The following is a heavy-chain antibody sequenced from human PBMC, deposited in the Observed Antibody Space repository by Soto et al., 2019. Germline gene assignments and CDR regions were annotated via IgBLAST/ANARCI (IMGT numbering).Heavy chain of an antibody. CDR3: AKVRSAYCASAACYAMDA. CDR1: GFTFSTYA. J-gene: IGHJ6*02. V-gene: IGHV3-23*01. D-gene: IGHD2-21*01. CDR2: ISGIGGDT. Sequence: EVQLSESGGDLVQPGGSLRLSCAASGFTFSTYAMSWVRQAPGKGLEWVSSISGIGGDTYYADSVKGRFTISRDNSRNTLYLQMISLREDDTAVYYCAKVRSAYCASAACYAMDAWGQGAPVTVSS.